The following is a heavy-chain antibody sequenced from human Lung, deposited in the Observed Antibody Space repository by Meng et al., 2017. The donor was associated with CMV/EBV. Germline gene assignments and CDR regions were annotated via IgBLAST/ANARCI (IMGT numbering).Heavy chain of an antibody. D-gene: IGHD1-26*01. CDR1: GFTFGDFY. Sequence: SCAASGFTFGDFYMSWIRQAPGKGLEWVANIGTSESSKYYVDSVKGRFTVSRDNTKNSLYLQMNTLTVEDTAAYYCARGGGATAKDFYGMDVWGQGTXVTVSS. CDR3: ARGGGATAKDFYGMDV. CDR2: IGTSESSK. V-gene: IGHV3-11*04. J-gene: IGHJ6*01.